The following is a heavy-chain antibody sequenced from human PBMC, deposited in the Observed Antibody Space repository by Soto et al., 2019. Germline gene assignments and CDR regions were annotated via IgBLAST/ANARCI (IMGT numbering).Heavy chain of an antibody. V-gene: IGHV3-7*01. Sequence: GGSLRLSCAATGFMFGTYWMSWVRQAPGKGLEWVANIKHDGNEKYYADSVKGRFTVSRDNVKNFLHLQMSSLRGDDTGVYFCVRATLSRGHYYFRGLDVWGQGTTVTVSS. CDR1: GFMFGTYW. D-gene: IGHD3-22*01. CDR2: IKHDGNEK. CDR3: VRATLSRGHYYFRGLDV. J-gene: IGHJ6*02.